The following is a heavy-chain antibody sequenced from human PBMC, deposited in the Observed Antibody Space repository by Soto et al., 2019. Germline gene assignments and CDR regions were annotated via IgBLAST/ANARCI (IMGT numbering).Heavy chain of an antibody. CDR2: IVVGSGNT. CDR3: AAVEDFWSGYYSDY. Sequence: GASVKVSCKASGFTFTSSAVQWVRQARGQRLEWIGWIVVGSGNTNYAQKFQERVTITRDMSTSTAYMELSSLRSEDTAVYYCAAVEDFWSGYYSDYWGHGTLVTVSS. J-gene: IGHJ4*01. CDR1: GFTFTSSA. D-gene: IGHD3-3*01. V-gene: IGHV1-58*01.